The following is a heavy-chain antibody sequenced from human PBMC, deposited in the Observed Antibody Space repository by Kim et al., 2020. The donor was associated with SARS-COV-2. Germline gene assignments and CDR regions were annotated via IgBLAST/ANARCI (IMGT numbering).Heavy chain of an antibody. V-gene: IGHV4-30-2*04. D-gene: IGHD2-8*01. CDR3: ARDDNGTVDY. CDR2: IYLSGNT. J-gene: IGHJ4*02. Sequence: IYLSGNTSYNPSLESRVTISVDTSKNQFSLKVTSVTAADTAVYFCARDDNGTVDYWGQGTLVTIFS.